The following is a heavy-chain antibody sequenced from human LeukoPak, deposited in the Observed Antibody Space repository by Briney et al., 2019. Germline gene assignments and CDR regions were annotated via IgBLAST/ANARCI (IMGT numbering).Heavy chain of an antibody. D-gene: IGHD6-19*01. CDR3: ARVWAVAGLHFDY. V-gene: IGHV4-39*07. CDR1: GGSISSSSYY. Sequence: SETLSLTCTVSGGSISSSSYYWGWIRQPPGKGLEWIGSIYYSGSTYYNPSLKSRVTISVDTSKNQFSLKLSSVTAADTAVYYCARVWAVAGLHFDYWGQGTLVTVSS. J-gene: IGHJ4*02. CDR2: IYYSGST.